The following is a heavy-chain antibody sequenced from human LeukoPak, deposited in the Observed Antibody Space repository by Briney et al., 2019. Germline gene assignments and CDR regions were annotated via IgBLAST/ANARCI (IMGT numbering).Heavy chain of an antibody. CDR2: ISSSGSTI. V-gene: IGHV3-11*04. CDR1: GITFRGFW. Sequence: GGSLRLSCAASGITFRGFWMHWVRQAPGKGLEWVSYISSSGSTIYYADSVKGRFTISRDNAKNSLYLQMNGLRAEDTAVYYCARTYSSGWYGWFDPWGQGTLVTVSS. J-gene: IGHJ5*02. D-gene: IGHD6-19*01. CDR3: ARTYSSGWYGWFDP.